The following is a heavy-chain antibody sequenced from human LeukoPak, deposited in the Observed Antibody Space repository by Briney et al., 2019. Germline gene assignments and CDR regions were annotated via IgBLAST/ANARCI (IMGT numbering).Heavy chain of an antibody. V-gene: IGHV3-23*01. CDR1: GFTFSNSA. Sequence: GESLRLSCAASGFTFSNSAMSWVRQAPGKGLEWVSAISGSGANTYYADSVKGRFTISRDNSKNTLYLQMNSLRAEDTAVYYCAKDFHYGDLRVYWGQGTLVTVSS. CDR3: AKDFHYGDLRVY. D-gene: IGHD4-17*01. J-gene: IGHJ4*02. CDR2: ISGSGANT.